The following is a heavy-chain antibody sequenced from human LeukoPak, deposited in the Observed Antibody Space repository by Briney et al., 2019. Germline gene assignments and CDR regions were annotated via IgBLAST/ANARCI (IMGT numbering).Heavy chain of an antibody. V-gene: IGHV1-46*01. J-gene: IGHJ4*02. CDR3: ARESREDGAYSFDY. D-gene: IGHD5-24*01. Sequence: ASVKVSCKASGYTFTSYYMHWVRQAPGQGLEWMGIINPSGGSTSYAQKFQGRVTITADKSTSTAYMELSSLRSEDAALYYCARESREDGAYSFDYWGQGALVTVSS. CDR1: GYTFTSYY. CDR2: INPSGGST.